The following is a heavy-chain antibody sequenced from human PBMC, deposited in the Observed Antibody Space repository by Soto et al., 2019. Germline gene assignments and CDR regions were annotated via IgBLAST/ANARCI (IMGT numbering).Heavy chain of an antibody. J-gene: IGHJ3*02. V-gene: IGHV3-23*01. CDR2: ISGGGSST. CDR3: AKGGDYYEDAFHI. CDR1: GFTFTSYA. Sequence: EVQLLESGGGLVQPGGSLRLSCAASGFTFTSYAMSWVRQAPGKGREWVSAISGGGSSTYYADSVKGRFTISRDNSRKMLYLQMNSLRAEDTAVYYCAKGGDYYEDAFHIWGQGTMVIVSS. D-gene: IGHD3-22*01.